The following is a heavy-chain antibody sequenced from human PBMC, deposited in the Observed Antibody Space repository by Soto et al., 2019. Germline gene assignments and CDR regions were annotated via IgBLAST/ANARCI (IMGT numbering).Heavy chain of an antibody. D-gene: IGHD1-1*01. Sequence: QVQLVESGGGVVQPGRSLRLSCAASGFTFSSYAMHWVRQAPGKGLEWVAVISYDGSNKYYADSVKGRFTISRDNSKNTLYLQMNSLRAEDTAVYYCARDKSTEKSTTGTTHWFDPWGQGTLVTVSS. CDR1: GFTFSSYA. CDR2: ISYDGSNK. CDR3: ARDKSTEKSTTGTTHWFDP. V-gene: IGHV3-30-3*01. J-gene: IGHJ5*02.